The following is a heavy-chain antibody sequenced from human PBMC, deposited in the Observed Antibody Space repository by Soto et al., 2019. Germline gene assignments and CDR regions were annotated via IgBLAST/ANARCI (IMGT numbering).Heavy chain of an antibody. Sequence: GGSLRLSCAASGFTFSSYAMSWVRQAPGKGLEWVSAISGSGGSTYYADSVKGRFTISRDNSKNTLYLQMNSLRAEDTAIYYWAKVEYSGYDENRYYYMDVWGKGTTVTVSS. V-gene: IGHV3-23*01. CDR3: AKVEYSGYDENRYYYMDV. CDR1: GFTFSSYA. CDR2: ISGSGGST. D-gene: IGHD5-12*01. J-gene: IGHJ6*03.